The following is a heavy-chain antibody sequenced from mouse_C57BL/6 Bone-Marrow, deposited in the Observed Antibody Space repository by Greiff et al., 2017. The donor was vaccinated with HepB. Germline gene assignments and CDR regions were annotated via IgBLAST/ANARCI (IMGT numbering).Heavy chain of an antibody. CDR3: AREKEDYYGSSLYYFDY. CDR1: GYTFTDYY. Sequence: VQLQQSGAELVRPGASVKLSCKASGYTFTDYYINWVKQRPGQGLEWIARIYPGSGNTYYNEKFKGKATLTAEKSSSTAYMQLSSLTSEDSAVYFCAREKEDYYGSSLYYFDYWGQGTTLTVSS. J-gene: IGHJ2*01. CDR2: IYPGSGNT. V-gene: IGHV1-76*01. D-gene: IGHD1-1*01.